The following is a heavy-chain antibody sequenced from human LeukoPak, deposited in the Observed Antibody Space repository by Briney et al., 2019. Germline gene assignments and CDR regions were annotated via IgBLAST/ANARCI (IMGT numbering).Heavy chain of an antibody. Sequence: PGGSVRLSCAASGFSSSSYWMHWVRPARGKGLVWVSRIDTDGKSTRYADSVKGRFTISRDNAKNTLYLQMNSLSAEDTAVYYCARAPKDYWSGYSAPFDYWGQGSLVTVSS. J-gene: IGHJ4*02. CDR1: GFSSSSYW. D-gene: IGHD3-3*01. CDR3: ARAPKDYWSGYSAPFDY. V-gene: IGHV3-74*01. CDR2: IDTDGKST.